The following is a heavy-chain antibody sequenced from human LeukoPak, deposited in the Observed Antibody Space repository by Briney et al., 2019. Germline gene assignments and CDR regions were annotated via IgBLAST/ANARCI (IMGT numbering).Heavy chain of an antibody. J-gene: IGHJ4*02. V-gene: IGHV3-11*04. CDR2: ISRSGSSI. CDR3: ACSSNSCCSFDY. CDR1: GFTFSDYY. D-gene: IGHD2-2*01. Sequence: GGSLRLSCAASGFTFSDYYMSWIRQAPGKGLEWVSYISRSGSSIYYADSVKGRFTISRDNAKNSLFLQMNSLRAEDTAVYYCACSSNSCCSFDYWGQGTLVTVSS.